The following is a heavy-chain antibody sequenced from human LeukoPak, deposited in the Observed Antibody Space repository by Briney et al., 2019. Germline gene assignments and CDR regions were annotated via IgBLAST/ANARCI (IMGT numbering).Heavy chain of an antibody. J-gene: IGHJ4*02. V-gene: IGHV4-39*01. D-gene: IGHD1-1*01. Sequence: SETLSLTCTVSGGSISSSSYYWGWIRQPPGKGLEWIGSIYYSGSTYYNPSLKSRVTIYVDTSKNQFSLKLSSVTAADTAVYYCARLNDFDYWGQGTLVTVSS. CDR3: ARLNDFDY. CDR2: IYYSGST. CDR1: GGSISSSSYY.